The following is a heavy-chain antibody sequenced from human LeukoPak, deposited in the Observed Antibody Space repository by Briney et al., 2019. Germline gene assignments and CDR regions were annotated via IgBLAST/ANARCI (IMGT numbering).Heavy chain of an antibody. CDR2: INPNSGGT. D-gene: IGHD3-10*01. V-gene: IGHV1-2*02. CDR3: AIPAFTMVRGVISDY. CDR1: GYTFTGYY. J-gene: IGHJ4*02. Sequence: ASVKVSCKASGYTFTGYYMHRVRQAPGQGLEWMGWINPNSGGTNYAQKFQGRVTMTRDTSISTAYMELSRLRSDDTAVYYCAIPAFTMVRGVISDYWGQGTLVTVSS.